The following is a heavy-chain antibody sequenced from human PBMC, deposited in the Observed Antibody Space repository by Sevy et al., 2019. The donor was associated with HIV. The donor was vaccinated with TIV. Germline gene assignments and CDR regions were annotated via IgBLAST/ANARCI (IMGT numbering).Heavy chain of an antibody. V-gene: IGHV3-15*07. D-gene: IGHD5-18*01. Sequence: GGSLRLSCAASGFTFSNAWMNWVRQAPGKGLEWVGRIKSKTDGGTTDYAAPVKGRFTISRDDSKNTLYLQMNSLKTDITVVYYCTTDGGGYNYGYSFDYWGQGTLVTVSS. CDR1: GFTFSNAW. CDR3: TTDGGGYNYGYSFDY. J-gene: IGHJ4*02. CDR2: IKSKTDGGTT.